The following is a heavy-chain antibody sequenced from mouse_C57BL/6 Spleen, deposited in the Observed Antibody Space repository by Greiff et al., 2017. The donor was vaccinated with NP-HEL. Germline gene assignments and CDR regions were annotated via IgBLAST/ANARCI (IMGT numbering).Heavy chain of an antibody. CDR3: ARHKNDGYWYFDV. D-gene: IGHD2-3*01. J-gene: IGHJ1*03. CDR2: IWSDGST. CDR1: GFSLTSYG. V-gene: IGHV2-6-1*01. Sequence: VKLMESGPGLVAPSQSLSITCTVSGFSLTSYGVHWVRQPPGKGLEWLVVIWSDGSTTYNSALKSRLSISKDNSKSQVFLKMNSLQTDDTAMYYCARHKNDGYWYFDVWGTGTTVTVSS.